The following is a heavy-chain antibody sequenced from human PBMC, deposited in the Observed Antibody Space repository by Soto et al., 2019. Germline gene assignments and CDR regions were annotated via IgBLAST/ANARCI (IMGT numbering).Heavy chain of an antibody. Sequence: EVQLVESGGGLVQPGGSLRLSCAASGFTFSSYAMHWVRQTPGKGLEYVSTISRNGGSTYYANSVKGRFTISRDNSKNTLYLQMGSLRAEDMAVYYCARDGYIDYSFDYWGQGTLVTVSS. V-gene: IGHV3-64*01. CDR3: ARDGYIDYSFDY. CDR2: ISRNGGST. D-gene: IGHD6-25*01. J-gene: IGHJ4*02. CDR1: GFTFSSYA.